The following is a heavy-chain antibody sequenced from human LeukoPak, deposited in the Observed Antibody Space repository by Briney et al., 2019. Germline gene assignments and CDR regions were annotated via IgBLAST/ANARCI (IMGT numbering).Heavy chain of an antibody. J-gene: IGHJ4*02. CDR3: AKGAASRGYTYVAN. CDR1: AFTFRTYA. Sequence: PGGSLRLSCAASAFTFRTYAMTWVRQAPGKGLEWVSTVSGSGGSTYYADSVKGRFTISRDNSNNTLYLQMNSLRAEDTAVYYCAKGAASRGYTYVANWGQGTLVTVSS. V-gene: IGHV3-23*01. D-gene: IGHD5-18*01. CDR2: VSGSGGST.